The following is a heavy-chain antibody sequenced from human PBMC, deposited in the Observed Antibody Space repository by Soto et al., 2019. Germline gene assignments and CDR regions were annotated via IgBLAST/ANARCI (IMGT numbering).Heavy chain of an antibody. Sequence: EVHLVESGGGLVQTGGSLRLSCAIFESTVSRDWMNWVRQAPGKGLEWVAHINQDGSEKYYVDSVKGRFTISRDNAKKSLYLQMNSLGPGDTDMYYCSGGVGDAFWGQGTLVTVSS. CDR2: INQDGSEK. V-gene: IGHV3-7*04. CDR1: ESTVSRDW. CDR3: SGGVGDAF. J-gene: IGHJ4*02. D-gene: IGHD3-16*01.